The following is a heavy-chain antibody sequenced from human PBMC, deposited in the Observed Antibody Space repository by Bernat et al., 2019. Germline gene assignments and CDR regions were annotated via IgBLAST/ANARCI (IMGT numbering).Heavy chain of an antibody. CDR2: ISSSGSTI. V-gene: IGHV3-48*03. CDR1: GFPFSSYE. Sequence: EVQLVVSGGGLVQPGGSLRLSCAASGFPFSSYEMNWVRQAPGKGLEWVPYISSSGSTIYYADTVKGRFTISSDNAKNSLYLQMNSLRAEDTAVYYCAREMETSSNWFDPWGQGTLVTVSS. D-gene: IGHD3-3*01. J-gene: IGHJ5*02. CDR3: AREMETSSNWFDP.